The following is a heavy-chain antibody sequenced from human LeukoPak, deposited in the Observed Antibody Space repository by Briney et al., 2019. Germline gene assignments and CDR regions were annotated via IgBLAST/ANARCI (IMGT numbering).Heavy chain of an antibody. J-gene: IGHJ3*02. D-gene: IGHD3-22*01. CDR3: AKRGTITMIVVVTHAFDI. Sequence: GGSLRLSCAASGFTFSSYAMSWVRQAPGKGLEWVSAISGSGGSTYYADSVKGRFTISRDNSKNTLYLQMSSLRAEDTAVYYCAKRGTITMIVVVTHAFDIWGQGTMVTVSS. CDR2: ISGSGGST. CDR1: GFTFSSYA. V-gene: IGHV3-23*01.